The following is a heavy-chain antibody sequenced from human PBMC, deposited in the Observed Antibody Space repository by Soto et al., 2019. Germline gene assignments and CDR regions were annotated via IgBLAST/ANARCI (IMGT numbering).Heavy chain of an antibody. V-gene: IGHV3-74*01. CDR1: GFTITNYW. Sequence: GSLSLSCVASGFTITNYWMHWVRQAPGKGLVWVSRINSDETTTDYADSVKGRFTISRDNAENTVYLQMNSLRAEDSAVYYCARGFRWGMGVWGQGTTVTVS. D-gene: IGHD3-16*02. CDR3: ARGFRWGMGV. CDR2: INSDETTT. J-gene: IGHJ6*02.